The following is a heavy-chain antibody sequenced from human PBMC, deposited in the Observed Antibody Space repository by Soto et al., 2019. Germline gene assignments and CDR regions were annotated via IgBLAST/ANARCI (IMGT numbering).Heavy chain of an antibody. CDR3: ARRVRSYDILTGYGSSYYMDV. CDR2: IYYRGRT. J-gene: IGHJ6*03. V-gene: IGHV4-39*01. D-gene: IGHD3-9*01. CDR1: GGSISSSRYY. Sequence: SETLSLTCTVSGGSISSSRYYWGWIRQPPGKGLEWIGSIYYRGRTYYNPSLKSRVTISVDTSKNQFSLKLSSVTAADTAVYYCARRVRSYDILTGYGSSYYMDVWGKGTTVTVSS.